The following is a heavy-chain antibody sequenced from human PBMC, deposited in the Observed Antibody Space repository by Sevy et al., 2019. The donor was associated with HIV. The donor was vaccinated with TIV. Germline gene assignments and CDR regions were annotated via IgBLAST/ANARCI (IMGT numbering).Heavy chain of an antibody. CDR1: GFTFGDYA. CDR3: XXXXXXYNFVHMDV. V-gene: IGHV3-49*03. J-gene: IGHJ6*03. CDR2: IRSNAYGGTT. Sequence: GGCLRLSCTASGFTFGDYAMSWFRQAPGKGLEWVGFIRSNAYGGTTEYAASVKGRFTISRDDSKSIAYLQMNSMKTXXXXXXXXXXXXXXYNFVHMDVWGKGTLVTVSS. D-gene: IGHD3-3*01.